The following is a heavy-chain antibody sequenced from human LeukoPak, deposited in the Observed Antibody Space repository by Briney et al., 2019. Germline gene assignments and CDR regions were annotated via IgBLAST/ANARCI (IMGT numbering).Heavy chain of an antibody. CDR2: INPNSGGT. J-gene: IGHJ3*02. CDR3: AKRYGSYYRAFDI. D-gene: IGHD1-26*01. V-gene: IGHV1-2*06. Sequence: GASVKVSCKASGYTFTGYYMHWVRQAPGQGLEWMGRINPNSGGTNYAQKFQGRVTMTRNTSISTAYMELSSLRSEDTAVYYCAKRYGSYYRAFDIWGQGTMVTVSS. CDR1: GYTFTGYY.